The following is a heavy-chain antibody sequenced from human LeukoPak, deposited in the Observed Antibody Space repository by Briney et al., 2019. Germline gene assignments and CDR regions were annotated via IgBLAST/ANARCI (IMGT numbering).Heavy chain of an antibody. CDR3: ARTVAATPGYYYYGMDV. CDR1: GYTLTSYY. J-gene: IGHJ6*02. D-gene: IGHD2-15*01. CDR2: INPSGGST. Sequence: GASVKVSCKASGYTLTSYYMHWVRQAPGQGLEWMGIINPSGGSTSYAQKFQGRVTMTRDTSTSTVYMELSSLRSEDTAVYYCARTVAATPGYYYYGMDVWGQGTTVTVSS. V-gene: IGHV1-46*01.